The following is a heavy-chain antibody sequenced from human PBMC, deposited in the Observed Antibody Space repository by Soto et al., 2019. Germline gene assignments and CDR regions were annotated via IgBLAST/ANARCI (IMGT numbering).Heavy chain of an antibody. CDR3: AKDKGDFWSGLKTVMDV. J-gene: IGHJ6*03. Sequence: PGGSLRLSCAASGVTFDDYAMHWVRQAPGKGLEWVSGISWNSGSIGHADSVKGRFTISRDNAKNSLYLQMNSLRAEDTALYYCAKDKGDFWSGLKTVMDVWGKGTTVTVSS. CDR1: GVTFDDYA. D-gene: IGHD3-3*01. V-gene: IGHV3-9*01. CDR2: ISWNSGSI.